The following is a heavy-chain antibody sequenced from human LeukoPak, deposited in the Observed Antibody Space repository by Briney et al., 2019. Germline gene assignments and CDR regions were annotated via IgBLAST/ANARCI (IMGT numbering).Heavy chain of an antibody. Sequence: GGSLRLSCAASGFTFSSYGIHWVRQAPGKGLEWVAFIRYDGSNKYYADSVKGRFTISRDNSKNTLYLQMNSPRAEDTAVYYCAKNKYSSSSGIDYWGQGTLVTVSS. V-gene: IGHV3-30*02. D-gene: IGHD6-6*01. J-gene: IGHJ4*02. CDR3: AKNKYSSSSGIDY. CDR1: GFTFSSYG. CDR2: IRYDGSNK.